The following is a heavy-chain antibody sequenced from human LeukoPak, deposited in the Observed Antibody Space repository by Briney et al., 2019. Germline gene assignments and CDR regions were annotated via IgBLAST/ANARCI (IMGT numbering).Heavy chain of an antibody. V-gene: IGHV4-39*01. CDR1: GGSISSSSYY. J-gene: IGHJ3*02. CDR2: IYYSGST. CDR3: ARVMGQNDAFDI. Sequence: SETLSLTCTVSGGSISSSSYYWGWIRQPPGKGLEWIGSIYYSGSTCYNPSLKSRVTISVDTSKNQFSLKLSSVTAADTAVYYCARVMGQNDAFDIWGQGTMVTVSS. D-gene: IGHD3-16*01.